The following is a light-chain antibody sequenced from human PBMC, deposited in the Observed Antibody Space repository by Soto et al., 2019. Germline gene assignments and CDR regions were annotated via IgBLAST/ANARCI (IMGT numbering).Light chain of an antibody. CDR3: CSYTTSNTRQIV. CDR2: DVS. V-gene: IGLV2-14*01. J-gene: IGLJ1*01. Sequence: QSALTQPASVSGSPGPSITISCTGTSSDVGGYNYVSWYQQHPGKAPKFMIYDVSNRPSGVSNRFSGSKSGNTASLTISGLQAEDEADYYCCSYTTSNTRQIVVGTGTKVTVL. CDR1: SSDVGGYNY.